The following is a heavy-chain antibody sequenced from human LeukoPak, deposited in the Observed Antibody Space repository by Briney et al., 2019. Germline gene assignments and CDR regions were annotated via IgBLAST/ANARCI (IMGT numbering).Heavy chain of an antibody. CDR3: ARQMNTVTADY. D-gene: IGHD4-17*01. CDR2: IYNSGST. J-gene: IGHJ4*02. CDR1: GGSISSYY. Sequence: SETLSLTCTVSGGSISSYYWSWIRQPPGKGLEWIGYIYNSGSTSYNPSLKSRVSISADTSRKHFSLKLSSVTAADTAVYYCARQMNTVTADYWGQGTLVTVSS. V-gene: IGHV4-59*08.